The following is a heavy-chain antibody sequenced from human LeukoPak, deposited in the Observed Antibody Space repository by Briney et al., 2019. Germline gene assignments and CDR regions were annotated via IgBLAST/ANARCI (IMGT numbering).Heavy chain of an antibody. Sequence: PGGSLRLSCAASGFTFSTYGMHWVRQAPGKGLEWVAILSRDGSDKYYAGSVKGRFTISRDKSKNTLYLQMNSLRAEDTAVYYCATATGGDAGGDYYYYYGMDVWGQETTVTVSS. CDR1: GFTFSTYG. D-gene: IGHD2-21*02. V-gene: IGHV3-30*03. J-gene: IGHJ6*02. CDR3: ATATGGDAGGDYYYYYGMDV. CDR2: LSRDGSDK.